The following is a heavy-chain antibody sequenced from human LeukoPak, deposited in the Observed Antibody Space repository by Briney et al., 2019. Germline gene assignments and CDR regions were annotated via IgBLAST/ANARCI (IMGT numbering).Heavy chain of an antibody. Sequence: GASLKITCKGSGYSFMNNWIGWVRQMPGKGLEWMGIIYPGDSDTRYSPSFQGQVTISADKSISTAYLQWSSLKASDTAMYYCARHREGATTNWFDPWGQGTLVTVSS. V-gene: IGHV5-51*01. D-gene: IGHD1-26*01. CDR3: ARHREGATTNWFDP. J-gene: IGHJ5*02. CDR2: IYPGDSDT. CDR1: GYSFMNNW.